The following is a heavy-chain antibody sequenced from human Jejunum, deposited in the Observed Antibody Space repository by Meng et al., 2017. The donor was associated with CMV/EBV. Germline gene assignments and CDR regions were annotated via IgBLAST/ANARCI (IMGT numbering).Heavy chain of an antibody. Sequence: YPFNFFYMHWVRQAPGQGLEWMGWVNPNSGDTNYAQKFQGRVAMTRDPSISTAYMELSGLRSDDTAVYYCARDGVLCGDTTCRGFYSWGQGTLVTVSS. CDR2: VNPNSGDT. CDR3: ARDGVLCGDTTCRGFYS. V-gene: IGHV1-2*02. D-gene: IGHD2-21*01. CDR1: YPFNFFY. J-gene: IGHJ5*02.